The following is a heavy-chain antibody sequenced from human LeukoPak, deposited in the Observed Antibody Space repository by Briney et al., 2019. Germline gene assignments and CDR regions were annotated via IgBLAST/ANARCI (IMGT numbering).Heavy chain of an antibody. CDR3: ARVKVATILGPALYYYYGMDV. CDR2: IYHSGST. J-gene: IGHJ6*02. CDR1: GGSISSSNW. Sequence: SETLSLTCAVSGGSISSSNWWSWVRQPPGKGLEWIGEIYHSGSTNYNPSLKSRVTISVDKSKNQFSLQLNSVTPEDTAVYYCARVKVATILGPALYYYYGMDVWGQGTTVTVSS. D-gene: IGHD5-12*01. V-gene: IGHV4-4*02.